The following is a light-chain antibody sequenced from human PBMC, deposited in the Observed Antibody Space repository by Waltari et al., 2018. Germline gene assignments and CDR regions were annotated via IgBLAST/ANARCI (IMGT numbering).Light chain of an antibody. CDR1: QDIDQS. CDR2: HAS. CDR3: QHYNGYPLT. J-gene: IGKJ3*01. V-gene: IGKV1-16*01. Sequence: DIQMTQFPSSVSASVGDSGTITCRASQDIDQSLAWFQQKPGKAPKSLITHASSLRSGVPSRFSGSGSGTDFSLTISSLRAEDSATYYCQHYNGYPLTFGPGTKVEIK.